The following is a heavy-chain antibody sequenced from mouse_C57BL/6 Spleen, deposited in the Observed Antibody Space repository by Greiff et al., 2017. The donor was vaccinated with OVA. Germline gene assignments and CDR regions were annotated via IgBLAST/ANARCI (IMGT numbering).Heavy chain of an antibody. J-gene: IGHJ3*01. Sequence: QVQLQQPGAELVKPGASVKLSCKASGYTFTSYWMHWVKQRPGQGLEWIGMIHPNSGSTNYNEKFKSKATLTVDKSSSTAYMQLSSLTSEDSAVYYCARDYGSSYVAYWGQGTLVTVSA. CDR2: IHPNSGST. CDR1: GYTFTSYW. D-gene: IGHD1-1*01. CDR3: ARDYGSSYVAY. V-gene: IGHV1-64*01.